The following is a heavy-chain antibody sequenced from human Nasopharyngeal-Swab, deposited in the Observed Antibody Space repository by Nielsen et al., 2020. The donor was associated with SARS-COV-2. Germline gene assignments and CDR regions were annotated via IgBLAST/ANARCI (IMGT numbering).Heavy chain of an antibody. Sequence: SETLSLTCTVSGGSISSYYWTWIRQPTGKGLEWIGRIYMSGITNYNPSLKSRVTMSVDTSKKQISLKLRSVTAADTAVYYCARDSSDSSGYYLRETYYYGMDVWGQGTTVTVSS. CDR1: GGSISSYY. J-gene: IGHJ6*02. V-gene: IGHV4-4*07. CDR3: ARDSSDSSGYYLRETYYYGMDV. CDR2: IYMSGIT. D-gene: IGHD3-22*01.